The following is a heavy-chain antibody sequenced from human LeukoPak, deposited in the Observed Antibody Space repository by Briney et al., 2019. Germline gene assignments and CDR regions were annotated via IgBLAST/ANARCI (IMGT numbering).Heavy chain of an antibody. V-gene: IGHV3-23*01. J-gene: IGHJ4*02. Sequence: GSLRFSCAASGLTFSSYVMSWVRQTPGKGLEWVSAISGSGDTTSYADSVEGRFTISRDNSKNTLYLQMNSLRAEDTAVYYCANPGRVSGSYNPFDYWGQGTLVTVSS. CDR2: ISGSGDTT. CDR3: ANPGRVSGSYNPFDY. CDR1: GLTFSSYV. D-gene: IGHD3-10*01.